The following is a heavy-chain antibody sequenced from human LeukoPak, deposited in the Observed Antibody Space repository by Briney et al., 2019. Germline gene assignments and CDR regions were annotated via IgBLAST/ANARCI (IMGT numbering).Heavy chain of an antibody. Sequence: PGGALRLSCAASGFTFSSYSMNWVRQAPGKGLEWVSYISSSSSTIYYADSVKGRFTISRDNAKNSLYLQMNSQRAEDTAVYYCARDDSYSGYTPQDMDVWGKGTTVTVSS. CDR1: GFTFSSYS. V-gene: IGHV3-48*04. CDR3: ARDDSYSGYTPQDMDV. CDR2: ISSSSSTI. D-gene: IGHD5-12*01. J-gene: IGHJ6*03.